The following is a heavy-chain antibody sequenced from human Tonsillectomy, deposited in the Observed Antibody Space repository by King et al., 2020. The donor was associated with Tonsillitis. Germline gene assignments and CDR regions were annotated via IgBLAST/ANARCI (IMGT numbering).Heavy chain of an antibody. D-gene: IGHD3-10*01. CDR1: GFTFNYYT. V-gene: IGHV3-21*01. CDR3: ARVGGDPDAFDI. J-gene: IGHJ3*02. CDR2: ISSSGRFL. Sequence: VQLVESGGGLVKPGGSLRLSCAASGFTFNYYTMNWVRQAPGKGLEWGSSISSSGRFLYYAASVKGRFTISRDNAKNSLYLQMNSLRAGDTAGCYCARVGGDPDAFDIWGQGTMVTVSS.